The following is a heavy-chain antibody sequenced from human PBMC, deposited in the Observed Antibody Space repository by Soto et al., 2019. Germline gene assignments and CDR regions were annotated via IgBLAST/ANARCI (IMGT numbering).Heavy chain of an antibody. Sequence: SETLSLTCAVYGGSFSGYYWSWIRQPPGKGLEWIGEINHSGSTNYNPSLKSRVTISVDTSKNQFSLKLSSVTAADTAVYYCARGIPGTVTTLYYFDYWGQGTLVTVSS. CDR1: GGSFSGYY. CDR3: ARGIPGTVTTLYYFDY. V-gene: IGHV4-34*01. CDR2: INHSGST. D-gene: IGHD4-17*01. J-gene: IGHJ4*02.